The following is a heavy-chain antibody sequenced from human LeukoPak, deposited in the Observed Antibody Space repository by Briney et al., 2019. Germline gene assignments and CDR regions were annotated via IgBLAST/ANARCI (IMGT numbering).Heavy chain of an antibody. V-gene: IGHV5-10-1*01. D-gene: IGHD2-2*02. CDR2: FDPSDSYT. CDR3: ASSYCSSTSCYINWFDP. J-gene: IGHJ5*02. Sequence: ESLRISCKGSGYSFTSYWISWVRQMPGKGLEWMGRFDPSDSYTNYSPSFQGHVTISADKSISTAYLQWSSLKASDTAMYYCASSYCSSTSCYINWFDPWGQGTLVTVSS. CDR1: GYSFTSYW.